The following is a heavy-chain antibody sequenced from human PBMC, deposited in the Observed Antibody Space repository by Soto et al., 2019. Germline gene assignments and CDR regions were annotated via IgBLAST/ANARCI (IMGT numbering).Heavy chain of an antibody. J-gene: IGHJ4*02. D-gene: IGHD2-21*01. Sequence: SETLSLTCTVSGGSISSYYWSWIRQPPGKGLEWIGYIYYSGSTNYNPSLKSRVTISVDTSKNHFSLMLSSVTAVDTAVYYCARRWGGTFDYWGQGTLVTVSS. CDR1: GGSISSYY. CDR2: IYYSGST. CDR3: ARRWGGTFDY. V-gene: IGHV4-59*01.